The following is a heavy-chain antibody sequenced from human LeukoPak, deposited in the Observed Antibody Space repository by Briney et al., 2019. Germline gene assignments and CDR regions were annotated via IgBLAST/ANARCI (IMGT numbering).Heavy chain of an antibody. D-gene: IGHD2-15*01. V-gene: IGHV3-23*01. Sequence: GGSLRLSCAASGFTFSNYAMSWVRQAPGKGLEWDSTITGSGGSTYYADSVKGRFTISRDNSKNTVYLQMNSLRAEDTAVYYCARLRYYGMDVWGQGTTVTVSS. CDR1: GFTFSNYA. J-gene: IGHJ6*02. CDR3: ARLRYYGMDV. CDR2: ITGSGGST.